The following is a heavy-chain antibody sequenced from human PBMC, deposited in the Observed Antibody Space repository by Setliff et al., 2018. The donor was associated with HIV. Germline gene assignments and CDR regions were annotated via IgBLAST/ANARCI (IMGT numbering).Heavy chain of an antibody. CDR2: IYTSGST. D-gene: IGHD3-10*01. Sequence: PSETLSLTCAVYGGSFSGYYWSWIRQPPGKGLEWIGYIYTSGSTNYNPSLKSRVTISVDASKNQISLKLSSVTAADTAVYYCARGLDYYGSGSYLPLGYWGQGTLVTVSS. CDR3: ARGLDYYGSGSYLPLGY. CDR1: GGSFSGYY. J-gene: IGHJ4*02. V-gene: IGHV4-4*09.